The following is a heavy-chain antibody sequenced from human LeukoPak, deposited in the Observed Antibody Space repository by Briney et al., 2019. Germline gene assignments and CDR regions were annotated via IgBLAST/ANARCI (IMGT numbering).Heavy chain of an antibody. V-gene: IGHV4-34*01. Sequence: SETLSLTCAVYGGSFSGYYWSWIRQPPGKGLEWIGEINHSGSTNYNPSLKSRVTISVDKSKNQFSLKLSSVTAADTAVYYCARDLGRSSSSWYFDLWGRGTLVTVSS. CDR3: ARDLGRSSSSWYFDL. CDR1: GGSFSGYY. J-gene: IGHJ2*01. CDR2: INHSGST. D-gene: IGHD6-6*01.